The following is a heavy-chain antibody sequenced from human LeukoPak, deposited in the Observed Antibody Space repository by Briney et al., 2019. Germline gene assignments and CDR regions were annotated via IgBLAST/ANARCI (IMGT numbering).Heavy chain of an antibody. Sequence: GASVKVSCKASGYTFTGYYMHWVRQAPGQGLEWMGWINPNSGGTNYAQKFQGRVTMTRDTSISTAYMELSRLRSDDTAVYYCARSDDYGDYGAFDIWGQGTMVTASS. D-gene: IGHD4-17*01. CDR1: GYTFTGYY. CDR3: ARSDDYGDYGAFDI. J-gene: IGHJ3*02. V-gene: IGHV1-2*02. CDR2: INPNSGGT.